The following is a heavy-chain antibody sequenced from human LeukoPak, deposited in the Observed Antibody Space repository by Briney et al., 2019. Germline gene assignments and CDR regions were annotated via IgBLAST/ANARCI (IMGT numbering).Heavy chain of an antibody. Sequence: ASVKVSCKASGYTFTGYYMHWVRQAPGQGLEWMGWINPNSGGTNYAQKFQGRVTMTRDTSISTAYMELSRLRSDDTAVYYCARGETGALRYFDWLLSSDWFDPWGQGTLVTVSS. V-gene: IGHV1-2*02. J-gene: IGHJ5*02. D-gene: IGHD3-9*01. CDR3: ARGETGALRYFDWLLSSDWFDP. CDR2: INPNSGGT. CDR1: GYTFTGYY.